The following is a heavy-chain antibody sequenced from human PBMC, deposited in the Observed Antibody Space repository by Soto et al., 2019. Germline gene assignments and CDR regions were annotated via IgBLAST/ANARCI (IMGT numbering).Heavy chain of an antibody. V-gene: IGHV3-23*01. CDR2: ISGSGGST. D-gene: IGHD4-17*01. Sequence: GGSLRLSCAASGFTFSHYWMHWVRQAPGKGLEWVSAISGSGGSTYYADSVKGRFTISRDNSKNTLYLQMNSLRAEDTAVYYCAKIRAYGDYYFDYWGQGTLVTVSS. CDR3: AKIRAYGDYYFDY. J-gene: IGHJ4*02. CDR1: GFTFSHYW.